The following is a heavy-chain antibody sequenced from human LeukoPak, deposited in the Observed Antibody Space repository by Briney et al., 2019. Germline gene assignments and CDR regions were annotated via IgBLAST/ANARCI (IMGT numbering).Heavy chain of an antibody. CDR1: GGSISSYY. V-gene: IGHV4-59*01. D-gene: IGHD2-21*01. CDR2: IYYSGST. J-gene: IGHJ3*02. CDR3: AREGGYCGGDCYPGAFDI. Sequence: SETLSLTCTVSGGSISSYYWSWIRQPPGKGPEWIGYIYYSGSTNYNPSLKSRVTISVDTSKNQFSLKLSSVTAADTAVYYCAREGGYCGGDCYPGAFDIWGQGTMVTVSS.